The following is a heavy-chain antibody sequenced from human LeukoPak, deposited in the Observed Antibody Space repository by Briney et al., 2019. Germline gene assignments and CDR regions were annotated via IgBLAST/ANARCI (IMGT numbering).Heavy chain of an antibody. CDR1: GFTFSSYG. CDR2: ISYDGSNK. V-gene: IGHV3-30*18. J-gene: IGHJ4*02. D-gene: IGHD3-10*01. Sequence: GRSLRLSCAASGFTFSSYGMHWVRQAPGKGLEWAAVISYDGSNKYYADSVKGRFTISRDNSKNTLYLQMNSLRAEDTAVYYCAKGNLLWFGELYTHDYWGQGTLVTVSS. CDR3: AKGNLLWFGELYTHDY.